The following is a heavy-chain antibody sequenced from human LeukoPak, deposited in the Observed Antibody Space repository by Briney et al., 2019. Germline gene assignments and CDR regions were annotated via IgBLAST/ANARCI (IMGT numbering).Heavy chain of an antibody. J-gene: IGHJ4*02. D-gene: IGHD1-26*01. CDR3: ARNIPEYWQAGSCYGYYFDF. Sequence: SETLSLPCTVSGDSLSSVGHYWSWIRQLPGKGLEWIGYIYYTGSKSYSPPLKSRATISLDTSKTQFSLNLTSVTAADTAVYYCARNIPEYWQAGSCYGYYFDFWGQGIMVTVSS. CDR2: IYYTGSK. CDR1: GDSLSSVGHY. V-gene: IGHV4-31*03.